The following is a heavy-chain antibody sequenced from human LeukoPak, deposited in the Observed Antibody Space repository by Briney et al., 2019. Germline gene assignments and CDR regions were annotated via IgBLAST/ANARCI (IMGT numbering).Heavy chain of an antibody. D-gene: IGHD3-3*01. V-gene: IGHV1-69*04. J-gene: IGHJ5*02. CDR2: IIPILGIA. CDR3: ARDVTIFGADAGWFDP. Sequence: SVKVSCKASGGTFSSYTISWVRQAPGQGLEWMGRIIPILGIANYAPKFQGRVTITADKSTSTAYMELSSLRSEDTAVYYCARDVTIFGADAGWFDPWGQGTLVTVSS. CDR1: GGTFSSYT.